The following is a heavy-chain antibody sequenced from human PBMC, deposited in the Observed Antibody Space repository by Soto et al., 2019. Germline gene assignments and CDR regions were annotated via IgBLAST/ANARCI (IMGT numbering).Heavy chain of an antibody. D-gene: IGHD3-3*02. CDR2: IMPVFRTP. Sequence: QVQLEQSGAEVKKPGSSVKVSCKASGGTFSNSAISWVRQAPGQGLEWMGGIMPVFRTPDYAQRFQGRVTITADESTSTAYMEFSGLRSDDTAVYFCASDKDRPQLGGNYYYILDVWGQGTTVTVSS. CDR3: ASDKDRPQLGGNYYYILDV. J-gene: IGHJ6*02. CDR1: GGTFSNSA. V-gene: IGHV1-69*12.